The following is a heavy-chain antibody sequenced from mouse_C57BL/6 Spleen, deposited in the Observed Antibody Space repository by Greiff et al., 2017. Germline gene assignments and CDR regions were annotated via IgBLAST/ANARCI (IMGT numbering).Heavy chain of an antibody. CDR3: ARCPYYYGSLDY. J-gene: IGHJ2*01. V-gene: IGHV1-78*01. CDR2: IYPRDGST. D-gene: IGHD1-1*01. CDR1: GYTFTDHT. Sequence: VKLQESDAELVKPGASVKISCKVSGYTFTDHTIHWMKQRPEQGLEWIGYIYPRDGSTKYNEKFKGKATLTADKSSSTAYMQLNSLTSEDSAVYFCARCPYYYGSLDYWGQGTTLTVSS.